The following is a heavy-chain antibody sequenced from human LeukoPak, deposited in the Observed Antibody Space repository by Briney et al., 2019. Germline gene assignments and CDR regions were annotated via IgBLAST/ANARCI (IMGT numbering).Heavy chain of an antibody. CDR3: ARCAGWFGVVYFDY. Sequence: PGRSLRLSCAASGFTFSSYAMHWVRQAPGKGLEWVAVISYDGSNKYYADSVKGRFTISRDNSKNTLYLQMNSLRAEDTAVYYCARCAGWFGVVYFDYWGQGTLVTVSS. D-gene: IGHD3-10*01. CDR1: GFTFSSYA. J-gene: IGHJ4*02. CDR2: ISYDGSNK. V-gene: IGHV3-30-3*01.